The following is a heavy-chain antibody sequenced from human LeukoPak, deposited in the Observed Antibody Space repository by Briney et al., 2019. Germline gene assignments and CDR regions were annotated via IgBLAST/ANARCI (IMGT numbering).Heavy chain of an antibody. CDR2: IYSSGST. CDR3: ARNKRDCSGDTCYSWLGP. Sequence: PSETLSLTCTVSGGSVSSYYWSWIRQPAGKGLEWIGHIYSSGSTNYNPSLKSRVSMSVDTSKNQFSLDLTSVTAADTAVYFCARNKRDCSGDTCYSWLGPWGQGTLVTVSS. J-gene: IGHJ5*02. D-gene: IGHD2-15*01. V-gene: IGHV4-4*07. CDR1: GGSVSSYY.